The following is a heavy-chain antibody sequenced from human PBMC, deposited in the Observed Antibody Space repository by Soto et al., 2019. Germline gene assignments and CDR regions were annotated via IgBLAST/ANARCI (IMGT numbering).Heavy chain of an antibody. J-gene: IGHJ4*02. CDR3: ASEDSSGYKFFDY. V-gene: IGHV4-59*01. CDR2: IYYSGST. D-gene: IGHD3-22*01. CDR1: GGSISGYY. Sequence: PSETLSLTCTVSGGSISGYYWSWIRQPPGKGLEWIGYIYYSGSTSYNPSLKSRLTISVDTSKNQFSLRLTSVTAADTAVYYCASEDSSGYKFFDYWGQGTLVTVSS.